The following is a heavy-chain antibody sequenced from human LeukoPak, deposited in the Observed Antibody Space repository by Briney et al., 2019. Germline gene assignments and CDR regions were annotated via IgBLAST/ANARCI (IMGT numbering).Heavy chain of an antibody. V-gene: IGHV3-30*03. CDR2: ISYDGSKK. D-gene: IGHD4-17*01. J-gene: IGHJ4*02. Sequence: GGSLRLSCEASGFTFRSYGIHWVRQAPGKGLEWVALISYDGSKKYYADSVKGRFTISRDNAKNSLYLQMNSLRAEDTAVYYCARFRGAADNYGPIDYWAQGILVTVST. CDR1: GFTFRSYG. CDR3: ARFRGAADNYGPIDY.